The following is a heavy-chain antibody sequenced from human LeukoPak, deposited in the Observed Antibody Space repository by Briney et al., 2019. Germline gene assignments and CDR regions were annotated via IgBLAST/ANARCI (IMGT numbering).Heavy chain of an antibody. Sequence: GGSLRLSCAASGFAFSSQAMSWIRQAPGEGLQWVSVIYSGGSTYYADSVKGRFTISRDNSKNTLFLQMNSLRAGDTAVYYCARGTVTMVDYWGQGTLVTVSS. V-gene: IGHV3-66*01. CDR2: IYSGGST. CDR1: GFAFSSQA. CDR3: ARGTVTMVDY. D-gene: IGHD3-10*01. J-gene: IGHJ4*02.